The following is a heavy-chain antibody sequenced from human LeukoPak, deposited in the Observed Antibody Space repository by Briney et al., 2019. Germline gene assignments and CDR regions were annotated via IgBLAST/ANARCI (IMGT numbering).Heavy chain of an antibody. CDR1: GYTFTSYF. V-gene: IGHV1-46*01. Sequence: ASVKVSCKASGYTFTSYFMHWVRQAPGQGLEWMGIINPSGGSTSYAQKFQGRVTMTRDMSTSTVYMELSSLRSEDTAVYYCARRSEGGWYFDLWGRGTLVIVSP. CDR2: INPSGGST. D-gene: IGHD3-16*01. CDR3: ARRSEGGWYFDL. J-gene: IGHJ2*01.